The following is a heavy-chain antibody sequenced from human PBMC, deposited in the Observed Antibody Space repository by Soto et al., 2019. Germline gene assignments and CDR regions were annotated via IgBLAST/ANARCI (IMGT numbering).Heavy chain of an antibody. CDR2: ISSTSSHI. CDR3: ARDPAADGYYGMDV. Sequence: EVQLVESGGGLVKPGGSLRLSCVASEFSFSTYNMNWVRQAPGKGLEWVSFISSTSSHIHYADSVKGRFTISRDNAKNLLSLQMNSPRDEATAVYYCARDPAADGYYGMDVWGQGTTVTVSS. D-gene: IGHD6-13*01. J-gene: IGHJ6*02. CDR1: EFSFSTYN. V-gene: IGHV3-21*01.